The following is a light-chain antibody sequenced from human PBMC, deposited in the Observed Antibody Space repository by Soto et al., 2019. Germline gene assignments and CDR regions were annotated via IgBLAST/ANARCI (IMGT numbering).Light chain of an antibody. CDR3: QYWDDYSWT. CDR1: QSITDW. V-gene: IGKV1-5*03. CDR2: KAS. J-gene: IGKJ1*01. Sequence: DLQMTQSPSTLSASVGDRVTITCRASQSITDWLAWYQQKPGKAPKFLIYKASNLEGGVPSRFRGSGSGTEFTLTISSVQPDDFATYYCQYWDDYSWTFGQGTKVEIK.